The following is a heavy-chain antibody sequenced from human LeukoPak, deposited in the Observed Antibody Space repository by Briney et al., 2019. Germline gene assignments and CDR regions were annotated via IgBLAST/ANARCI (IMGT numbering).Heavy chain of an antibody. V-gene: IGHV3-64D*09. CDR2: XSSNGGST. J-gene: IGHJ4*02. CDR3: VKDREAAAAGTLGY. D-gene: IGHD6-13*01. CDR1: GFTFSSXX. Sequence: PGGSLRLSCSASGFTFSSXXXXXXXXXXXXXXXXXXXXSSNGGSTYYADSXXXXFXXXRDNSKNTLYLQMSSLRAEDTAVYYCVKDREAAAAGTLGYWGQGTLVTVSS.